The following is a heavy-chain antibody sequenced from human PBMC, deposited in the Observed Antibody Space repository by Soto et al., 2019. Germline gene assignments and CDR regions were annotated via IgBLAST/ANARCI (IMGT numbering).Heavy chain of an antibody. Sequence: KASETLSLTCTVSGGSISSGGYYWSWIRQHPGKGLEWIGYIYYSGSTYYNPSLKSRVTISVDTSKNQFSLKLSSVTAADTAVYYCARAPLRGVRGWFDTWGQGTLVTVSS. CDR1: GGSISSGGYY. J-gene: IGHJ5*02. CDR2: IYYSGST. CDR3: ARAPLRGVRGWFDT. V-gene: IGHV4-31*03. D-gene: IGHD1-1*01.